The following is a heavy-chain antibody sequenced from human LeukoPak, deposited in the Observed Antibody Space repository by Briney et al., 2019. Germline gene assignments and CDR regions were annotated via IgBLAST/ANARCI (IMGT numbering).Heavy chain of an antibody. CDR3: ARERAMGYNWFDP. V-gene: IGHV4-61*02. CDR2: IYTSGST. Sequence: SETLSLTCTVSGGSISSGSYYWSWIRQPAGKGLERIGRIYTSGSTNYNPSLKSRVTISVDTSKNQFSLKLSSVTAADTAVYYCARERAMGYNWFDPWGQGTLVTVSS. CDR1: GGSISSGSYY. D-gene: IGHD3-16*01. J-gene: IGHJ5*02.